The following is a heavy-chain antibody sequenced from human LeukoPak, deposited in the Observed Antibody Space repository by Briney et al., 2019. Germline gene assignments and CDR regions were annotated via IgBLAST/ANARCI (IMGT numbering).Heavy chain of an antibody. D-gene: IGHD2-15*01. CDR2: IHYSGST. J-gene: IGHJ6*03. CDR3: ARVRCSGGSCPYYYYYYMDV. V-gene: IGHV4-39*07. CDR1: GGSISSSSYY. Sequence: PSETLSLTCTASGGSISSSSYYWAWIRQPPGKGLEWIGSIHYSGSTYYNPSLQSRVTISIDTSKNQFSLKLRFVTAADTAVYYCARVRCSGGSCPYYYYYYMDVWGKGTTVTVSS.